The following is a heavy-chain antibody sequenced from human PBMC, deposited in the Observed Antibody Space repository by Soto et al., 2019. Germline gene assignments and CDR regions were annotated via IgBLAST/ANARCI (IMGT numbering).Heavy chain of an antibody. J-gene: IGHJ6*02. CDR3: ARCHSSSWYARYYGMDV. Sequence: SVKVSCKASGGTFSSYAISWVRQAPGQGLEWMGGIIPIFGTANYAQKFQGRVTITADESTSTAYMELSSLRSEDTAVYYCARCHSSSWYARYYGMDVWGQGTTVTVSS. V-gene: IGHV1-69*13. CDR1: GGTFSSYA. D-gene: IGHD6-13*01. CDR2: IIPIFGTA.